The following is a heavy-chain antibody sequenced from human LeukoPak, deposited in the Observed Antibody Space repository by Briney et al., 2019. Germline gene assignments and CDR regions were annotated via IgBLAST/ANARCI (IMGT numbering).Heavy chain of an antibody. V-gene: IGHV1-2*06. CDR1: GYTFTGYY. D-gene: IGHD3-10*01. Sequence: ASVKVSCKASGYTFTGYYMHWVRQAPGQGLEWMGRINPNSGGTNYAQKFQGRVTMTEDTSTDTAYMELSSLRSEDTAVYYCATDRYYYGSATTKFDYWGQGTLVTVSS. CDR3: ATDRYYYGSATTKFDY. CDR2: INPNSGGT. J-gene: IGHJ4*02.